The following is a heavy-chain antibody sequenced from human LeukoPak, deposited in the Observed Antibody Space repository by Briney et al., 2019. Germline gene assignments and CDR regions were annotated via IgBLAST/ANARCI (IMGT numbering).Heavy chain of an antibody. J-gene: IGHJ4*02. D-gene: IGHD4-17*01. CDR1: GFTFSSYA. V-gene: IGHV3-30*04. CDR2: ISYDGSNK. CDR3: AKFWSTVTNYYFDY. Sequence: PGGSLRLSCAASGFTFSSYAMHWVRQAPGKGLEWVAVISYDGSNKYYADSVKGRFTISRDNSKNTLYLQMNSLRAEDTAVYYCAKFWSTVTNYYFDYWGQGTLVTVSS.